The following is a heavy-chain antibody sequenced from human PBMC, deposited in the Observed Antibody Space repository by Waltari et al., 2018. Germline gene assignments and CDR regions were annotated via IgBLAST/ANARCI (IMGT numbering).Heavy chain of an antibody. CDR3: ATAGYYGLRYFDL. CDR1: GYTLTELS. J-gene: IGHJ2*01. CDR2: CDPEDGET. V-gene: IGHV1-24*01. Sequence: QVQLVQSGAEVTNPGASVKVSCKVSGYTLTELSMPWLRQAPGKGLEWMGGCDPEDGETIYAQKFQGRVTMTEDTSTDTAYMELSSLRSEDTAVYYCATAGYYGLRYFDLWGRGTLVTVSS. D-gene: IGHD1-26*01.